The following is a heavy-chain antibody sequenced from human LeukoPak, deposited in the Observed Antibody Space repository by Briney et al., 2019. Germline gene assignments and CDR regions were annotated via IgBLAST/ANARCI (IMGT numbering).Heavy chain of an antibody. Sequence: GGSLRLSCAASGFTVSSNYMSWVRRAAGKGLEWVALIYSAGGTYYADSVKGRFTISRDNSKNTLHLQVNSLRAEDTAVYYCVRNSGELGAWGQGTLVTVSS. CDR2: IYSAGGT. V-gene: IGHV3-53*01. CDR1: GFTVSSNY. CDR3: VRNSGELGA. D-gene: IGHD2-21*01. J-gene: IGHJ5*02.